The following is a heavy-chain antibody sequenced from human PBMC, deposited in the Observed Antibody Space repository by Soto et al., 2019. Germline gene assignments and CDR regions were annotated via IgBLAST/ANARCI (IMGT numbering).Heavy chain of an antibody. J-gene: IGHJ3*02. D-gene: IGHD4-17*01. CDR1: GGTFSSYA. V-gene: IGHV1-46*01. Sequence: ASVKVSCKASGGTFSSYAISRVRQAPGQGLEWMGGINPSGGSKSYAQKFQGRVTMTRDTSTSTVYMELSSLRSEDTAVYYCARALIYGDYGNDAFDIWGQGTMVTVS. CDR3: ARALIYGDYGNDAFDI. CDR2: INPSGGSK.